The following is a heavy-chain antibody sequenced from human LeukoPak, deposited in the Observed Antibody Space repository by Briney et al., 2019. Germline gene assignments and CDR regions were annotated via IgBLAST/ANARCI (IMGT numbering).Heavy chain of an antibody. CDR1: GGSISSYY. CDR2: IYYSGST. J-gene: IGHJ4*02. CDR3: ARNTLRYFDWASFDY. V-gene: IGHV4-59*08. Sequence: SETLSLTCTVSGGSISSYYWNWIRQPPGKGLEWIGYIYYSGSTNYNPSLKSRVTISVDTSKNQFSLKLSSATAADTAVYYCARNTLRYFDWASFDYWGQGTLVTVSS. D-gene: IGHD3-9*01.